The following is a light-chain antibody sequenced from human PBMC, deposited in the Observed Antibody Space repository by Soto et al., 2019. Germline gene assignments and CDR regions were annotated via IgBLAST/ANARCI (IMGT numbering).Light chain of an antibody. Sequence: EIGLTQSPATLSSSPGERATLSWRASQSVSSYLAWYQQKPGQAPRLLMYEASNRATGIPARFSGSGSGKEFTLNISSLQSEDFAVYYCQQRSNWPPSITFGQGTRLEIK. V-gene: IGKV3-11*01. CDR3: QQRSNWPPSIT. CDR1: QSVSSY. J-gene: IGKJ5*01. CDR2: EAS.